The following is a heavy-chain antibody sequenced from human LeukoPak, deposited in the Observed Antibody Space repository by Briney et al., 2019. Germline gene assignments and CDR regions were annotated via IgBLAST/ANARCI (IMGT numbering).Heavy chain of an antibody. CDR1: GFTFSSYW. D-gene: IGHD1-14*01. CDR3: ARGYNSALDY. Sequence: GGSLRLSCAVSGFTFSSYWLSWVRQAPGKGLEWVANIKQDGSEKYYVDSVEGRFTISRDNAKNSLYLQMNSLRVEDTAVYYCARGYNSALDYWGQGTLVTVSS. V-gene: IGHV3-7*04. CDR2: IKQDGSEK. J-gene: IGHJ4*02.